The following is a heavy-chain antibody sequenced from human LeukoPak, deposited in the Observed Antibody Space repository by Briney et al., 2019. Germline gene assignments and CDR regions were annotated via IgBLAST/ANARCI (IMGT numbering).Heavy chain of an antibody. CDR2: MNPNSGNT. J-gene: IGHJ4*02. CDR1: GYPLTELS. V-gene: IGHV1-8*01. CDR3: ARGFPAY. D-gene: IGHD2-2*01. Sequence: ASVKVSCKVAGYPLTELSMHWVRQATGQGLEWMGWMNPNSGNTGYAQKFQGRVTMTRNTSISTAYMELSSLRSEDTAVYYCARGFPAYWGQGTLVTVSS.